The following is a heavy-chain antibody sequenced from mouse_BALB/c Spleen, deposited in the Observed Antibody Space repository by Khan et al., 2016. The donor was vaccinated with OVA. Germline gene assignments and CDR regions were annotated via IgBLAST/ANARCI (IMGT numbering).Heavy chain of an antibody. D-gene: IGHD1-1*01. Sequence: EVKLLESGPGLVKPSQSLSLTCTVTGYSITSGYAWNWIRQFPGNKLEWMGYISYSGVTSYTPSLKSRISITRDTSKNQFFLQLNSVTTEDTATYYWARGNYSGYYFDYWGQGTTLTVSS. CDR2: ISYSGVT. V-gene: IGHV3-2*02. J-gene: IGHJ2*01. CDR1: GYSITSGYA. CDR3: ARGNYSGYYFDY.